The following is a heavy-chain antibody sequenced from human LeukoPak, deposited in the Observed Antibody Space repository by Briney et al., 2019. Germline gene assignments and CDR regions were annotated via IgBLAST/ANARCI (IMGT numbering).Heavy chain of an antibody. CDR2: IYYSGST. D-gene: IGHD6-13*01. CDR1: GGSISSSSYY. J-gene: IGHJ4*02. Sequence: SETLSPTCTVSGGSISSSSYYWGWIRQPPGKGLEWIGSIYYSGSTYYNPSLKSRVTISVDTSKNQFSLKLSSVTAADTAVYYCARSLSLVGIAAAGSPFDYWGQGTLVTVSS. CDR3: ARSLSLVGIAAAGSPFDY. V-gene: IGHV4-39*07.